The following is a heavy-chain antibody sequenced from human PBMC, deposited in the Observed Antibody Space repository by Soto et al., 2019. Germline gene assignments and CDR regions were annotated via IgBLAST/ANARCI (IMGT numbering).Heavy chain of an antibody. J-gene: IGHJ4*02. CDR2: IYDNGIT. CDR3: ARTYDSNGYANEFDS. D-gene: IGHD3-22*01. Sequence: QVVLQESGPGLVTPSETLSLTCSVSGRSITSYYWSWVRQPPGKGLEWIGYIYDNGITSQNPSLKSRVTMSADTSQNQFSLKLTSVTGADTAVYFCARTYDSNGYANEFDSWGQGILVTVTS. CDR1: GRSITSYY. V-gene: IGHV4-59*12.